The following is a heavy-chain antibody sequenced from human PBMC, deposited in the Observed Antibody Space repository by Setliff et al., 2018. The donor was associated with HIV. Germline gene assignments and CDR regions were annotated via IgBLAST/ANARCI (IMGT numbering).Heavy chain of an antibody. V-gene: IGHV3-7*01. CDR2: INQDGSEK. CDR1: GFTFTSYW. Sequence: GGSLRLSCAASGFTFTSYWMIWVRQAPGKGLEWVANINQDGSEKNYVDSVKGRVTISRDNAKNSLYLQMDSLRVEDTTVYYCTRKLAPGHGMDVWGQGTTVTVS. D-gene: IGHD3-3*02. CDR3: TRKLAPGHGMDV. J-gene: IGHJ6*02.